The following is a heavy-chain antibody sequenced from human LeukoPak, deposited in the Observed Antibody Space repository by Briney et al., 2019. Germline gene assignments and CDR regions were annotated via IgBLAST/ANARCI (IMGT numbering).Heavy chain of an antibody. CDR2: IKQDGSEK. V-gene: IGHV3-7*01. D-gene: IGHD3-22*01. CDR3: ARVGTRNYYDSSGYYFALDY. J-gene: IGHJ4*02. CDR1: GSTFSSYW. Sequence: GGSLRLSCAASGSTFSSYWMSWVRQAPGKGLEWVANIKQDGSEKYYVDSVKGRFTISRDNAKNSLYLQMNSLRAEDTAVYYCARVGTRNYYDSSGYYFALDYWGQGTLVTVSS.